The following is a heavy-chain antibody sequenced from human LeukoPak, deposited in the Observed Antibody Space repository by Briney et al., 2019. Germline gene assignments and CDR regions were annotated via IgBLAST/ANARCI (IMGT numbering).Heavy chain of an antibody. CDR2: IDHSGST. J-gene: IGHJ4*02. Sequence: SETLSLPCAVYGGSFSGYYWSWIRLPPGKGPEWIGEIDHSGSTNYNPSLKSRVTISVDTSKNQFSLKLSSVTAADTAVYYCARSALDTSGSYYNPQPFDYWGQGTLVTVSS. D-gene: IGHD3-10*01. CDR1: GGSFSGYY. CDR3: ARSALDTSGSYYNPQPFDY. V-gene: IGHV4-34*01.